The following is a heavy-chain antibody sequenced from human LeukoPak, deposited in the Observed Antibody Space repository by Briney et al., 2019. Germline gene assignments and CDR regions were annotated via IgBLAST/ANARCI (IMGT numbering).Heavy chain of an antibody. CDR3: ARGGSYYGSGSYYNPDPFDI. D-gene: IGHD3-10*01. Sequence: SQTLSLTCAISGDSVSSNNAAWNWIRQSPSRGLEWLGRTYYRSKWYREYAVSVKGRATINPDTSKNQFSLKLSSVTAADTAVYYCARGGSYYGSGSYYNPDPFDIWGQGTMVTVSS. CDR1: GDSVSSNNAA. V-gene: IGHV6-1*01. J-gene: IGHJ3*02. CDR2: TYYRSKWYR.